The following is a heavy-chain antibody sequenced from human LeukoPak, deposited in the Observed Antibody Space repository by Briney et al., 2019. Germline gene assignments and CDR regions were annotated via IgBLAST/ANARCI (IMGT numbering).Heavy chain of an antibody. J-gene: IGHJ2*01. CDR3: ARGSYGDYGDWYFDL. CDR2: ISTYTGNT. V-gene: IGHV1-18*04. CDR1: GYTFTSYG. Sequence: EASVKVSCKASGYTFTSYGISWVRQAPGQGLEWMGWISTYTGNTNYAQNLQGRVTMTTDTSTSTAYMELRSLRSDDTAVYYCARGSYGDYGDWYFDLWGRGTLVTVSS. D-gene: IGHD4-17*01.